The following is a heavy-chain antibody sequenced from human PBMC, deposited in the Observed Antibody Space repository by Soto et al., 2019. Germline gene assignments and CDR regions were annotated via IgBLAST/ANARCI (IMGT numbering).Heavy chain of an antibody. D-gene: IGHD3-10*01. J-gene: IGHJ5*02. CDR1: GGSISSGGYY. CDR2: IYYSGST. V-gene: IGHV4-31*03. CDR3: AIGSGSAKGNWFDP. Sequence: TLSLTCTVSGGSISSGGYYWSWIRQHPGKGLEWIGYIYYSGSTYYNPSLKSRVTISVDTSKNQFSLKLSSVTAADTAVYYCAIGSGSAKGNWFDPWGQGTLVTVSS.